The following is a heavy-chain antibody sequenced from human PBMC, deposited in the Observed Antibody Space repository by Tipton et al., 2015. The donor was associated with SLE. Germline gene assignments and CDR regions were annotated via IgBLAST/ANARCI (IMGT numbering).Heavy chain of an antibody. CDR3: ARDSYSSGWYEYYYYYYGMDV. J-gene: IGHJ6*02. CDR1: GYSFTGYY. D-gene: IGHD6-19*01. CDR2: INPNSGGT. V-gene: IGHV1-2*06. Sequence: QSGPEVRKPGASVKVSCKASGYSFTGYYVHWVRQAPGQGLEWMGRINPNSGGTNYAQKFQGRVTMTRDTSISTAYMELSRLRSDDTAVYYCARDSYSSGWYEYYYYYYGMDVWGQGTTVTVSS.